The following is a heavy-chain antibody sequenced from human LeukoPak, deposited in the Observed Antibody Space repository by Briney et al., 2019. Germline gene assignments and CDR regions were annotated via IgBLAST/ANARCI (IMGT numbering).Heavy chain of an antibody. CDR1: GDIFSSNSAA. D-gene: IGHD6-19*01. J-gene: IGHJ4*02. Sequence: SQTLSLTCALSGDIFSSNSAAWNWIRQSPSRGLEWLERKYYRSKWYNDYAVSVKSRITINPDTSKNQFSLQLNSVTPEDTAVYYCAREIGSSGWYPGGTLDYWGQGTLVTVSS. CDR2: KYYRSKWYN. V-gene: IGHV6-1*01. CDR3: AREIGSSGWYPGGTLDY.